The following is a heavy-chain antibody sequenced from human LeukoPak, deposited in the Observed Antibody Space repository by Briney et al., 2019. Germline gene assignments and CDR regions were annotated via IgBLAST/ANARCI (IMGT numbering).Heavy chain of an antibody. Sequence: GAPVKVSCKASGGTFSSYAISWVRQAPGQGVEWMGGIIPIFGTANYAQKFQGRVTITADESTSTAYMELSSLRSEDTAVYYCARAGIAVAGTDYYYMDVWGKGTTVTISS. CDR1: GGTFSSYA. D-gene: IGHD6-19*01. J-gene: IGHJ6*03. CDR3: ARAGIAVAGTDYYYMDV. CDR2: IIPIFGTA. V-gene: IGHV1-69*13.